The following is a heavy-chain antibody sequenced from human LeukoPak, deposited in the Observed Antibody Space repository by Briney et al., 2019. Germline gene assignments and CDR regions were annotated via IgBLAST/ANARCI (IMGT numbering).Heavy chain of an antibody. CDR1: GGSISSSSYY. J-gene: IGHJ3*02. D-gene: IGHD3-3*01. Sequence: SETLSLTCTVSGGSISSSSYYWGWIRQPPGKGLEWIGEINHSGSTNYNPSLKSRVTISVDTSKNQFSLKLSSVTAADTAVYYCARASGTIFGVVLDAFDIWGQGTMVTVSS. V-gene: IGHV4-39*07. CDR2: INHSGST. CDR3: ARASGTIFGVVLDAFDI.